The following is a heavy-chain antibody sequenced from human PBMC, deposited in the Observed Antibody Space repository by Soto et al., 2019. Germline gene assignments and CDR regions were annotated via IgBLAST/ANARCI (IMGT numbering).Heavy chain of an antibody. CDR2: IIPVFGSP. J-gene: IGHJ4*02. V-gene: IGHV1-69*01. Sequence: QVQLVQSGAEVRKPGSSVKVSCKASGGTFSSYAVTWVRQAPGQGLEYVGGIIPVFGSPKYAQKFQGRVTITADESTTTAYMELSSLRSEDTAVYYCARVDPELAVPFDYWGQGTLVTVSS. CDR1: GGTFSSYA. D-gene: IGHD1-1*01. CDR3: ARVDPELAVPFDY.